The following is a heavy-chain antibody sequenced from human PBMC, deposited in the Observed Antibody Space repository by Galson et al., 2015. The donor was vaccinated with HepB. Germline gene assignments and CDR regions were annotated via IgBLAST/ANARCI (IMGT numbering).Heavy chain of an antibody. CDR3: ARARIAVAGFDY. V-gene: IGHV3-74*01. CDR1: GFTFSTYW. J-gene: IGHJ4*02. D-gene: IGHD6-19*01. CDR2: INSDGSST. Sequence: SLRLSCAASGFTFSTYWMHWVRQAPGKGLVWVSRINSDGSSTTYADSVKGRFTISRDNAKNTLYLQMNSLRAEDTAVYYCARARIAVAGFDYWGQRTLVTVSS.